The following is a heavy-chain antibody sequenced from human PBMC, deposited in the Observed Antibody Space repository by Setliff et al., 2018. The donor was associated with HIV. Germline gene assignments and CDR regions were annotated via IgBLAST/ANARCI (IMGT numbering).Heavy chain of an antibody. CDR2: IGTGGDT. V-gene: IGHV3-13*01. Sequence: PGGSLRLSCATSGFAFSDYDFHWVRQVTGEGLEWVSAIGTGGDTYYADSVKGRFTISRDNDKNSVHLQMTSLRAEDTAVYYCASSGSGSYINWFGPWGQGTLVTVS. CDR3: ASSGSGSYINWFGP. D-gene: IGHD3-10*01. J-gene: IGHJ5*02. CDR1: GFAFSDYD.